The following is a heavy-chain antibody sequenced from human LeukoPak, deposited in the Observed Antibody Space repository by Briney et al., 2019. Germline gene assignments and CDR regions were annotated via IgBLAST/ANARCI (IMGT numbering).Heavy chain of an antibody. CDR2: IKKDGSAK. J-gene: IGHJ4*02. CDR1: GFTFSAFW. V-gene: IGHV3-7*05. Sequence: QTGGSLRLSCAASGFTFSAFWMTWVRQAPGKGLEWVANIKKDGSAKYYVDSVRGRFTISRDNAKNSLYLQMNSLRVDDTAVYYCARADPYEDWGQGTLVTVSS. D-gene: IGHD3-3*01. CDR3: ARADPYED.